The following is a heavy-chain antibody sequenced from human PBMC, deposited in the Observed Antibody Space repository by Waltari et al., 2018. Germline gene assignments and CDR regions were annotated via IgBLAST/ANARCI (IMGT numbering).Heavy chain of an antibody. Sequence: EVQLVESGGGLVQPGGSLRLSCAASGCTFNSEWMSWVRQAQGKGLEWVANINQDGSEINYVDSVKGRFTISRDNARNSLYLQMNSLRVEDAAVYYCARGRGWYWGQGTLVAVSS. J-gene: IGHJ4*02. CDR2: INQDGSEI. CDR1: GCTFNSEW. CDR3: ARGRGWY. D-gene: IGHD2-15*01. V-gene: IGHV3-7*01.